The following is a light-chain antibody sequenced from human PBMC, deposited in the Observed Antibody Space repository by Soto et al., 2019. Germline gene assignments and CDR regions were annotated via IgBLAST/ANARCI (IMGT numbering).Light chain of an antibody. CDR3: QQYNNWPLT. CDR1: QSVSSN. CDR2: GAS. V-gene: IGKV3-15*01. J-gene: IGKJ4*01. Sequence: EIVMTQSLATLSVSPGERATLSCRASQSVSSNLAWYQQRPGQAPRLLFYGASTRATGIPARFSGSGSGTEFTLTISSLQSEDFAVYYCQQYNNWPLTFGGGTKVEIK.